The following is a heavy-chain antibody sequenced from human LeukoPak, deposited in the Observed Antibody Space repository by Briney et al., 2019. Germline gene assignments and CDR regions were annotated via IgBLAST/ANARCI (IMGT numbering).Heavy chain of an antibody. CDR3: AKDLHYDYVWGSYQYFDY. Sequence: GGSLRLSCAGSGFTFSSYAMSWVRQAPGKGLEWVSAISGSGGNTYYADSVRGRFTISRDNSKNTLYLQMNSLRAEDTAVYYCAKDLHYDYVWGSYQYFDYWGQGTLVTVSS. J-gene: IGHJ4*02. V-gene: IGHV3-23*01. D-gene: IGHD3-16*01. CDR1: GFTFSSYA. CDR2: ISGSGGNT.